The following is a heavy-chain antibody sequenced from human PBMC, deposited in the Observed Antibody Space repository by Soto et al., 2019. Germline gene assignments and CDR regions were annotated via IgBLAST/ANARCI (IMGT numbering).Heavy chain of an antibody. J-gene: IGHJ6*02. D-gene: IGHD6-13*01. CDR3: ARGLGSSWSRYYYYGMDV. CDR2: INHSGST. Sequence: SETLSLTCAVYGGSFSGYYWSWIRQPPGKGLEWIGEINHSGSTNYDPSLKSRVTISVDTSKNQFSLKLSSVTAADTAVYYCARGLGSSWSRYYYYGMDVWGQGTTVTVSS. V-gene: IGHV4-34*01. CDR1: GGSFSGYY.